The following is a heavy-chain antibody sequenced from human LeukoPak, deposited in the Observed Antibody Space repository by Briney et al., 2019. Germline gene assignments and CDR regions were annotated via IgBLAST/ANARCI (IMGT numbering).Heavy chain of an antibody. CDR3: ARDNGRQQLAGNWFDP. CDR2: IYYSGST. J-gene: IGHJ5*02. CDR1: GGSISSSSYY. V-gene: IGHV4-39*07. Sequence: PSETLSLTCTVSGGSISSSSYYWGWIRQPPGQGLEWIGSIYYSGSTYYNPSLKSRVTISVDTSKNQFSLKLSSVTAADTAVYYCARDNGRQQLAGNWFDPWGQGTLVTVSS. D-gene: IGHD6-13*01.